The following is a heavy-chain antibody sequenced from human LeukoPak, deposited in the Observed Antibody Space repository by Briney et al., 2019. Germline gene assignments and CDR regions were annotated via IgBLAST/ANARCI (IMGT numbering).Heavy chain of an antibody. CDR2: IYYSGST. CDR3: AGHEGPVATSIDY. Sequence: SETLSLTCTVSGGSISSYYWSWVRQPPGKGLEWIGYIYYSGSTNYNPSLKSRVTISVDTSKNQFSLKLSSETAADTAAYYCAGHEGPVATSIDYWRQGTLVTVSS. J-gene: IGHJ4*02. V-gene: IGHV4-59*08. CDR1: GGSISSYY. D-gene: IGHD2-15*01.